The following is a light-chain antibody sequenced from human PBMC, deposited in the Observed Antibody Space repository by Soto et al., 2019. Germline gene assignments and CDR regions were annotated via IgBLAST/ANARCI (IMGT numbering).Light chain of an antibody. Sequence: EIVLTQSPDTVSWSPGERASLSCRASQSLRSNYLAWYQHKPGQAPRLLIYDSSSRATGIPDRFSGSGSGTEFTLTISSLQSEDFAVYYCQQYSNWPTFGQGTKVDIK. CDR2: DSS. CDR1: QSLRSNY. J-gene: IGKJ1*01. V-gene: IGKV3D-20*02. CDR3: QQYSNWPT.